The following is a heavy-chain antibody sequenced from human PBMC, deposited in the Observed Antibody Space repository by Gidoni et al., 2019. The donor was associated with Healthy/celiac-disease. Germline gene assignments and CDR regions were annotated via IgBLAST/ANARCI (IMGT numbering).Heavy chain of an antibody. J-gene: IGHJ4*02. CDR1: GFPFSSYA. D-gene: IGHD4-4*01. Sequence: EVQLVESGGGLVQPGGSLRLSCAASGFPFSSYAMSWVRQAPGKGREWVSAIRGSGGSTYYADSVKGRFTISRDNSKNTLYLQMNSLRAEDTAVYYCAKDQRHPVHVTPLDYWGQGTLVTVSS. CDR2: IRGSGGST. CDR3: AKDQRHPVHVTPLDY. V-gene: IGHV3-23*04.